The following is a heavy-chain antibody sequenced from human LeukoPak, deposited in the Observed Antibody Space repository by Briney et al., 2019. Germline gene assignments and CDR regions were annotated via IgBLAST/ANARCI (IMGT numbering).Heavy chain of an antibody. CDR3: ARAEDIVVVPAAMFSYYYYGMDV. J-gene: IGHJ6*02. V-gene: IGHV4-4*02. D-gene: IGHD2-2*01. Sequence: SETLSLTCAVSGGSIRSTNWWSWVRQPPGKGLEWIGEIYHTGSTNYNPSLKSRVTISVDKSKNQFSLRLSSVTAADTAVYYCARAEDIVVVPAAMFSYYYYGMDVWGQGTTVTVSS. CDR2: IYHTGST. CDR1: GGSIRSTNW.